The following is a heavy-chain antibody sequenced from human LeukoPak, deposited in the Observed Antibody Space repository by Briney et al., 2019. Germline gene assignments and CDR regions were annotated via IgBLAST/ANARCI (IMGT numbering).Heavy chain of an antibody. D-gene: IGHD4-11*01. CDR1: GDSVSSNSAV. J-gene: IGHJ4*02. V-gene: IGHV6-1*01. CDR2: TYYRSKWHN. CDR3: AGTTDYSSFLAF. Sequence: SQTLSLTCAISGDSVSSNSAVWNWIRQSPSRGLEWLGRTYYRSKWHNEYAESVKSRISINSDTSKNQFSLQLNSVTPEDTAEYYCAGTTDYSSFLAFWGQGTLVTVSS.